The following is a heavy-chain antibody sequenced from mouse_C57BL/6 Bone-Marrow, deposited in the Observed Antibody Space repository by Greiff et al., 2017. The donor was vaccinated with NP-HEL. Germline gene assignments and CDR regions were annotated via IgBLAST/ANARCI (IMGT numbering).Heavy chain of an antibody. CDR1: GYTFTSYG. CDR2: IYPRSGNT. Sequence: QVQLQQSGAELARPGASVKLSCKASGYTFTSYGISWVKQRTGQGLEWIGEIYPRSGNTYYNEKFKGKATLTADKSSSTAYMELRSLTSEDSAVYFCARERIFGSSYDFDYWGQGTTLTVSS. J-gene: IGHJ2*01. CDR3: ARERIFGSSYDFDY. V-gene: IGHV1-81*01. D-gene: IGHD1-1*01.